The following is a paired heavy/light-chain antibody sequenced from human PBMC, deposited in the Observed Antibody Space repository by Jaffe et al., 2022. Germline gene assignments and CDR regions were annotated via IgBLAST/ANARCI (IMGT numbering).Light chain of an antibody. V-gene: IGLV3-25*03. Sequence: SYELTQPPSVSVSPGQTARITCSGDALPKQYAYWYQQKPGQAPVLVIYKDSERPSGIPERFSGSSSGTTVTLTISGVQAEDEADYYCLSADSSGTYVVFGGGTKLTVL. CDR1: ALPKQY. CDR2: KDS. CDR3: LSADSSGTYVV. J-gene: IGLJ2*01.
Heavy chain of an antibody. V-gene: IGHV4-38-2*01. D-gene: IGHD3-22*01. Sequence: QVQLQESGPGLVKPSETLSLTCAVSGYSISSGYYWGWIRQPPGKGLEWIGSIYHSGSTYYNPSLKSRVTISVDTSKNQFSLKLSSVTAADTAVYYCARQARDYYDSSGYYPTPYFDYWGQGTLVTVSS. CDR3: ARQARDYYDSSGYYPTPYFDY. J-gene: IGHJ4*02. CDR1: GYSISSGYY. CDR2: IYHSGST.